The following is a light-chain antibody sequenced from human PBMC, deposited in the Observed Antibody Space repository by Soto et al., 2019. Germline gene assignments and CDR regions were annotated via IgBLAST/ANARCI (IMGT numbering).Light chain of an antibody. J-gene: IGLJ1*01. Sequence: SALAPPPSASGAPGQRGTISCSGSSPTLGTSSVHWFQQLPGTAPKLLISTTNQRPSGVPERFSGSKSGTSASLAISGLQSEDEADYYCAAWDDSLNGHVFGTGTKVTVL. V-gene: IGLV1-44*01. CDR1: SPTLGTSS. CDR3: AAWDDSLNGHV. CDR2: TTN.